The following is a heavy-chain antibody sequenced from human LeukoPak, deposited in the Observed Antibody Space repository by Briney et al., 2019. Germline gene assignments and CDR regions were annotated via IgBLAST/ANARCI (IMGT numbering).Heavy chain of an antibody. D-gene: IGHD2-15*01. CDR1: GFTFSSYW. J-gene: IGHJ4*02. Sequence: GGSLRLFCAASGFTFSSYWMHWVRQAPGEGLVWVSRINSDGSSTSYADSVKGRFTISRDNAKNTLYLQMNSLRAEDTAVYYCARGPRYCSGGSCYCFYWGQGTLVTVSS. CDR3: ARGPRYCSGGSCYCFY. V-gene: IGHV3-74*01. CDR2: INSDGSST.